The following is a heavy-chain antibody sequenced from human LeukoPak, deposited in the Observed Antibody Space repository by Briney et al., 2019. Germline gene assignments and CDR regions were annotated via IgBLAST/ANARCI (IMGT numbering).Heavy chain of an antibody. Sequence: ASVKVSCKTSGYTFADYFIHWVRQAPGQGLEWMGRINANSGSTEYEQKFQGRVTMTRDTSISTAYVEVNWLISDDAAIYYCARDVSSTSNWEFDYWGQGTLVTVS. CDR2: INANSGST. V-gene: IGHV1-2*06. CDR1: GYTFADYF. CDR3: ARDVSSTSNWEFDY. J-gene: IGHJ4*02. D-gene: IGHD1-26*01.